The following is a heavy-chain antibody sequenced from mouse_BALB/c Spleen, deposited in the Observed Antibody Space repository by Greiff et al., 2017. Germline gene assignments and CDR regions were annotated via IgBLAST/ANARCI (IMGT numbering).Heavy chain of an antibody. CDR2: ISSGGSYT. V-gene: IGHV5-6*01. D-gene: IGHD1-1*01. J-gene: IGHJ4*01. CDR3: ARPGNYAMDY. Sequence: EVNVVESGGDLVKPGGSLKLSCAASGFTFSSYGMSWVRQTPDKRLEWVATISSGGSYTYYPDSVKGRFTISRDNAKNTLYLQMSSLKSEDTAMYYCARPGNYAMDYWGQGTSVTVSS. CDR1: GFTFSSYG.